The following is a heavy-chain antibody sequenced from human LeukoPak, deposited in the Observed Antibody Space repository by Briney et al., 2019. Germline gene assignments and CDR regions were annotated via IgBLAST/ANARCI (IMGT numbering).Heavy chain of an antibody. CDR1: GYTFTSHD. CDR2: MNPNRGNT. CDR3: ARGFRITIFGVVIQDNWFDP. J-gene: IGHJ5*02. Sequence: ASVKVSCKASGYTFTSHDINWVRQATGQGLEWMGWMNPNRGNTGYAQKFQGRVTMTRNTSISTAYMELSSLRSEDTAVYYCARGFRITIFGVVIQDNWFDPWGQGTLVTVSS. D-gene: IGHD3-3*01. V-gene: IGHV1-8*01.